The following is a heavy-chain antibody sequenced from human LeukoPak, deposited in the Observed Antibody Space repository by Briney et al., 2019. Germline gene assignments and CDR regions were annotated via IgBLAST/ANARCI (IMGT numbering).Heavy chain of an antibody. Sequence: ASVKVSFKASGGTFSSYAISWVRQAPGQGLEWMGGIIPIFSTANYAQKFQGRVTITADESTSTAYMELSSLRSEDTAMYYCAIGGGVPAAYNWFDPWGQGTLVTVSS. J-gene: IGHJ5*02. CDR2: IIPIFSTA. CDR1: GGTFSSYA. D-gene: IGHD2-2*01. CDR3: AIGGGVPAAYNWFDP. V-gene: IGHV1-69*13.